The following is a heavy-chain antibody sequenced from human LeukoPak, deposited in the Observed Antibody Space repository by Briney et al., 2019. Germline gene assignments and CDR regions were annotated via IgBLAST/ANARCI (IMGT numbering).Heavy chain of an antibody. CDR3: ALIAVAGHGLGY. J-gene: IGHJ4*02. CDR2: INPNSGGT. CDR1: GYTFTGYY. D-gene: IGHD6-19*01. V-gene: IGHV1-2*06. Sequence: GASVKVSCKASGYTFTGYYMHLVRQAPGQGLEWMGRINPNSGGTNYAQKFQGRVTMTRDTSISTAYMELSRLRSDDTAVYYCALIAVAGHGLGYWGQGTLVTVSS.